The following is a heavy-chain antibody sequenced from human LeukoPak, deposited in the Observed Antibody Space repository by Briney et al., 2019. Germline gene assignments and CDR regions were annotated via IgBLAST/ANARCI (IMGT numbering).Heavy chain of an antibody. D-gene: IGHD2-15*01. Sequence: ASVKVSCKASGYTFTGYYMHWVRQAPGQGPEWMGWINPNSGGTNYAQKFQGRVAMTRDTSISTAYMELSRLRSDDTAVYYCARVDPEYCSGGSCYHDAFDIWGQGTMVTVSS. CDR3: ARVDPEYCSGGSCYHDAFDI. J-gene: IGHJ3*02. V-gene: IGHV1-2*02. CDR1: GYTFTGYY. CDR2: INPNSGGT.